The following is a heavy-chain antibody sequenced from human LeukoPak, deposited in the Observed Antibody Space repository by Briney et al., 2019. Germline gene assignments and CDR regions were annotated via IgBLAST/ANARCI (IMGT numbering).Heavy chain of an antibody. V-gene: IGHV1-69*01. D-gene: IGHD3-22*01. Sequence: SVKVSCKGSGGTFSSYAISWVRQAPGQGLEWMGGIIPIFGTANYAQKFQGRVTITADESTSTAYMELSSLRSEDTAVYYCARAPPDYYDSSGYLDYWGQGTLVTVSS. CDR1: GGTFSSYA. J-gene: IGHJ4*02. CDR3: ARAPPDYYDSSGYLDY. CDR2: IIPIFGTA.